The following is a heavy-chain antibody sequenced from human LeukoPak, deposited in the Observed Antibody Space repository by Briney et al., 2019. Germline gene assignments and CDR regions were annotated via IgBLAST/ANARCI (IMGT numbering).Heavy chain of an antibody. Sequence: ASVKVSCKASGYTFTNYGISWVRQAPGQGLEWMGWISAYNGNTNYAHQLQGRVTMTTDASTRTAYMELRSLRSDDTAVYYCTIIPNVILFTHYFEYWGQGTLVTVSS. CDR2: ISAYNGNT. CDR1: GYTFTNYG. D-gene: IGHD2-21*01. CDR3: TIIPNVILFTHYFEY. V-gene: IGHV1-18*01. J-gene: IGHJ4*02.